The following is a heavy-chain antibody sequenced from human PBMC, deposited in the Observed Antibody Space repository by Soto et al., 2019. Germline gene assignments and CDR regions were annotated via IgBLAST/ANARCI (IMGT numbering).Heavy chain of an antibody. J-gene: IGHJ4*02. V-gene: IGHV4-61*01. Sequence: SATLSLTCTVSGGSLRSGSYYWSWIREPRGKGLEWIGYIYHGGATTYNASLTSRVTISVDTPKTQFFLKVNSVTAADTAVYFCARDSSGRHDYWGQRTPVTVS. D-gene: IGHD3-22*01. CDR3: ARDSSGRHDY. CDR2: IYHGGAT. CDR1: GGSLRSGSYY.